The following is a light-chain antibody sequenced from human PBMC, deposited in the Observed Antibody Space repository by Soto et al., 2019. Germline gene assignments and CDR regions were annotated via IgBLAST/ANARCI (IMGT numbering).Light chain of an antibody. J-gene: IGKJ4*01. Sequence: EIVLTQSPATLSLSPGERATLSCRASQSVSSYLAWYQQKPGQAPRLLIYDASNRATGIPARFSGSGSGTEFTLTISSLEPEDVSVYYGQQRSNWPLTFGGGTKVEIK. CDR3: QQRSNWPLT. CDR1: QSVSSY. V-gene: IGKV3-11*01. CDR2: DAS.